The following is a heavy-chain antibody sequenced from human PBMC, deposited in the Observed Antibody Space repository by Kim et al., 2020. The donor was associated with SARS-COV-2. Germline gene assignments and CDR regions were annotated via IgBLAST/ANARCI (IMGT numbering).Heavy chain of an antibody. CDR2: ISWNSGSI. V-gene: IGHV3-9*01. CDR3: AKDMGSGWYENWFDP. J-gene: IGHJ5*02. Sequence: GGSLRLSCAASGFTFGDYAMHWVRQAPGKGLEWVSGISWNSGSIGYADSVKGRFTISRDNAKNSLYLQMNSLRAEDTALYYCAKDMGSGWYENWFDPWGPGNPGHRLL. CDR1: GFTFGDYA. D-gene: IGHD6-19*01.